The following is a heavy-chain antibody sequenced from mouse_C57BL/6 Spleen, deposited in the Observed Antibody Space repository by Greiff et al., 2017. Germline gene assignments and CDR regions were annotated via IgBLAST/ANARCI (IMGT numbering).Heavy chain of an antibody. D-gene: IGHD2-3*01. CDR2: IWTGGGT. CDR1: GFSFTSYA. Sequence: QVQLKESGPGLVAPSQSLSITCTVSGFSFTSYAISWVRQPPGKGLEWLGVIWTGGGTNYNSALKSRLSISKDNSKSQVFLKMNSLQTDDTARYYCDRRGSDGNPWYFDVWGTGTTVTVAS. CDR3: DRRGSDGNPWYFDV. J-gene: IGHJ1*03. V-gene: IGHV2-9-1*01.